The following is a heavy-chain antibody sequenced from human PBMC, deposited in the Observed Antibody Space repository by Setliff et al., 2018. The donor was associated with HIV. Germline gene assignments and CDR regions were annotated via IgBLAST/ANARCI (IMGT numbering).Heavy chain of an antibody. D-gene: IGHD2-21*01. CDR3: ARVLHCGGDCYTDAFDI. CDR2: INPNSGDT. CDR1: GYTFTGFY. V-gene: IGHV1-2*06. Sequence: ASVKVSCKASGYTFTGFYMHWVRQAPGQGREWMGRINPNSGDTNYAQKFQGRVTMTRDTSISTAYMELSRLRSDDTAVYYCARVLHCGGDCYTDAFDIWGQGTMVTVSS. J-gene: IGHJ3*02.